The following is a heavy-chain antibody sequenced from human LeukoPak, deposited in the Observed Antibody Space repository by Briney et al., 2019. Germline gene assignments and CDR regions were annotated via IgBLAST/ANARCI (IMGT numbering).Heavy chain of an antibody. CDR1: GFTFSSYS. CDR2: ISSSSNYI. Sequence: NPGGSLRLSCAASGFTFSSYSMNWVRQAPGKGLEWVSSISSSSNYIYYADSVKGRFTISRDNAKNSLYLQMNSPRAEDAAVYYCARDTRLYYYDSSDFDYWGQGTLVTVSS. J-gene: IGHJ4*02. CDR3: ARDTRLYYYDSSDFDY. V-gene: IGHV3-21*01. D-gene: IGHD3-22*01.